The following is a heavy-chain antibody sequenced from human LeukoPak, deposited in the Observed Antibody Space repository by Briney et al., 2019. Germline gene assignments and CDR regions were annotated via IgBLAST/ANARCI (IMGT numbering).Heavy chain of an antibody. CDR3: ARRDYAAWFDP. V-gene: IGHV4-39*01. CDR2: VYYSGST. CDR1: GDSITSGAFY. D-gene: IGHD4/OR15-4a*01. J-gene: IGHJ5*02. Sequence: SETLSLTCNVSGDSITSGAFYWAWIRQSPGKGLEWIGNVYYSGSTQYNPSLRGRVSISTDKTKNQFSLNLNSVSVTDTAIYYCARRDYAAWFDPWGQGTLVTVSS.